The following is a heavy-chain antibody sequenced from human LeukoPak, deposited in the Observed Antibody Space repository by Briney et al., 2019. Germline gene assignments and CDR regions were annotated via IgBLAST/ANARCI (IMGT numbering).Heavy chain of an antibody. CDR3: ARDWSYYYDSSGYYLVY. Sequence: SVKVSCKASGGTFSSYAISWVRQAPGQGLEWMGGIIPIFGTANYAQKFQGRVTITADESTSTAYMELSSLRSEDTAVYYCARDWSYYYDSSGYYLVYWGQGTLVTVSS. CDR1: GGTFSSYA. V-gene: IGHV1-69*13. CDR2: IIPIFGTA. J-gene: IGHJ4*02. D-gene: IGHD3-22*01.